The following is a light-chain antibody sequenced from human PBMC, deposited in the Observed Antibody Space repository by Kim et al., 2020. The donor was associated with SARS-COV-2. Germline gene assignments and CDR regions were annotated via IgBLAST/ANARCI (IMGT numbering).Light chain of an antibody. V-gene: IGLV3-19*01. J-gene: IGLJ1*01. CDR2: GEN. CDR1: SLRNYY. Sequence: ALGHTVRITCQGDSLRNYYASWYPQRPGQAPVLVIHGENNRPSGIPDRFSGSSSGNTASLTITGAQAEDEADYYCNSRDSSAQRYVFGTGTKVTVL. CDR3: NSRDSSAQRYV.